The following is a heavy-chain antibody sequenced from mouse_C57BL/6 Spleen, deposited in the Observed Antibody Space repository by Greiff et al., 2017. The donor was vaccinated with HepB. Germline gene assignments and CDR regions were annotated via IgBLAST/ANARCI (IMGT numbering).Heavy chain of an antibody. CDR1: GYTFTDYE. V-gene: IGHV1-15*01. CDR2: IDPETGGT. Sequence: VQLQQSGAELVRPGASVTLSCKASGYTFTDYEMHWVKQTPVHGLEWIGAIDPETGGTAYNQKFKGKAILTADKSSSTAYMELRSLTSEDSAVYYCTRGGYYDGFAYWGQGTLVTVSA. D-gene: IGHD2-3*01. CDR3: TRGGYYDGFAY. J-gene: IGHJ3*01.